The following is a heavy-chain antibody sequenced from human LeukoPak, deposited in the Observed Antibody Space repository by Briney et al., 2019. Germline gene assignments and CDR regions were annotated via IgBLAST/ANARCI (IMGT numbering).Heavy chain of an antibody. Sequence: ASVKVSCKASGYTFTSYAMHWVRQAPGQRLEWMGWINAGNGNTKYSQKFQGRVTITRDTSASTAYMELSSLRSEDTAVYYCARAEGSWDLYDYWGQGTLVTVSS. J-gene: IGHJ4*02. V-gene: IGHV1-3*01. CDR2: INAGNGNT. D-gene: IGHD1-14*01. CDR1: GYTFTSYA. CDR3: ARAEGSWDLYDY.